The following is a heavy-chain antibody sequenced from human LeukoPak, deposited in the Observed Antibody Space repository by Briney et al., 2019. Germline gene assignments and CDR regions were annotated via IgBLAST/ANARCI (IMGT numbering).Heavy chain of an antibody. V-gene: IGHV4-39*01. J-gene: IGHJ3*02. Sequence: SETLSLTCTASGGSISTSSYYWGWTRQPPGKGLEWIGTLHYSGSTYHNPSLKSRVTISVDTSKNRFSLKLSSLTVADTAVYYCARHRAADPSDAFDIWGQGTMVTVS. CDR2: LHYSGST. D-gene: IGHD6-13*01. CDR3: ARHRAADPSDAFDI. CDR1: GGSISTSSYY.